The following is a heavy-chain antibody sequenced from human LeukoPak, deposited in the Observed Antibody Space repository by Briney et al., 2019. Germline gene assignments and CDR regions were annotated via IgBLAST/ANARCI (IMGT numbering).Heavy chain of an antibody. V-gene: IGHV4-61*02. D-gene: IGHD3-22*01. CDR1: GGSISSGNYH. CDR3: AKDTDSPSSGFYIV. J-gene: IGHJ6*02. Sequence: SETLSLTCTVSGGSISSGNYHWSWIRQPAGKGLEWMGRISSSGTTTYKPSLESRLTISMDTSKNEFFQTLTSVTATDTAVYFCAKDTDSPSSGFYIVWGQGTRVTVSS. CDR2: ISSSGTT.